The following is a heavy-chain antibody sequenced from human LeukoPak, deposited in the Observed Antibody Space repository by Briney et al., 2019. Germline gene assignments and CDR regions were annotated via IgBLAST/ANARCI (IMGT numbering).Heavy chain of an antibody. D-gene: IGHD6-19*01. CDR3: ARDPSGIAVAGTFDY. Sequence: RAGRSLRLSCAASGFTFSSYGMHWVRQAPGKGLEWVAVIWYDGSNKYYADSVKGRFTISRDNSKNTLYLQMNSLRAEDTAVYYCARDPSGIAVAGTFDYWGQGILVTVSS. CDR1: GFTFSSYG. J-gene: IGHJ4*02. CDR2: IWYDGSNK. V-gene: IGHV3-33*01.